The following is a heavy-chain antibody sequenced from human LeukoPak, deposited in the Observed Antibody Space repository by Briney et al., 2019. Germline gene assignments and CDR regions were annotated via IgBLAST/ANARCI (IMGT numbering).Heavy chain of an antibody. V-gene: IGHV3-23*01. Sequence: GGSLRLSCAASGFTFSSYAMSWARQAPGKGLEWVSAISGSGGSTYYADSVKGRFTISRDNSKNTLYLQMNSLRAEDTAVYYCAKGHCSSTSCYAVSYNWFDPWGQGTLVTVSS. CDR1: GFTFSSYA. CDR2: ISGSGGST. D-gene: IGHD2-2*01. CDR3: AKGHCSSTSCYAVSYNWFDP. J-gene: IGHJ5*02.